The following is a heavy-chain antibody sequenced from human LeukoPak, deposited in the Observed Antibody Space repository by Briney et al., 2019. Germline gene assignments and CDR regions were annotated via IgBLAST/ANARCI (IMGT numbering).Heavy chain of an antibody. CDR3: ASGYSYGMAYYFDY. CDR1: GGSISSYY. V-gene: IGHV4-59*01. D-gene: IGHD5-18*01. J-gene: IGHJ4*02. CDR2: IYYSGST. Sequence: SETLSLTCTVSGGSISSYYWSWIRQPPGKGLEWIGYIYYSGSTNYNPSLKSRVTISVDTSKNQFSLKLSSVTAADTAVYYCASGYSYGMAYYFDYWGQGTLVTVSS.